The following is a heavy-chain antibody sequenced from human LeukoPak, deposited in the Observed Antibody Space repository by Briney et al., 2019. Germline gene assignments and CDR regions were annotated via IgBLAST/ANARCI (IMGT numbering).Heavy chain of an antibody. J-gene: IGHJ5*02. CDR3: ARTPASSSSRWFDP. Sequence: SETLSLTCTVSGGSISSYYWSWIRQPPGEGLEWIGYVYSSGDTNYNPSLKSRVIVSLDTSKNQFSLRLSAVTAADTAVYYCARTPASSSSRWFDPWGQGTLVTVSS. V-gene: IGHV4-59*01. CDR2: VYSSGDT. CDR1: GGSISSYY. D-gene: IGHD6-6*01.